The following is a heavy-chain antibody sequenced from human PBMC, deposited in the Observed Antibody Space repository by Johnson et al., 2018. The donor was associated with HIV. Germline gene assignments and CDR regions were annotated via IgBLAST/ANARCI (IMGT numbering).Heavy chain of an antibody. J-gene: IGHJ3*02. CDR2: IRYDGSNK. V-gene: IGHV3-30*02. CDR1: AFTFSSYG. D-gene: IGHD3-10*01. Sequence: VQLVESGGGVVQPGGSLRLSCAASAFTFSSYGMHWVRQAPGKGLEWVAFIRYDGSNKYYADSVQGRFTISRDNSKNTLYLQMNSLRAEDTAVYYCAREHVGAFDIWGQGTMVTVSS. CDR3: AREHVGAFDI.